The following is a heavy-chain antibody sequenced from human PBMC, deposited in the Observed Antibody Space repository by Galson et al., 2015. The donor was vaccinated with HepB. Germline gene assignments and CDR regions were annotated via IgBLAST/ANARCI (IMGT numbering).Heavy chain of an antibody. CDR3: ARDLFTKWYPHYYALDL. D-gene: IGHD2-15*01. CDR1: GGTFSSYA. CDR2: IISSFGAT. J-gene: IGHJ6*02. Sequence: SVKVSCKASGGTFSSYAISWVRLAPGQGLEWMGGIISSFGATNYAQKFQGRVTITADESTSTTYMELSSLRSEDTAVYYCARDLFTKWYPHYYALDLWGQGTTVTVSS. V-gene: IGHV1-69*13.